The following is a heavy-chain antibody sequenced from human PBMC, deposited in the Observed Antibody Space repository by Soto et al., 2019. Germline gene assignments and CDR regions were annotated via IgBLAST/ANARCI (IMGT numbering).Heavy chain of an antibody. V-gene: IGHV3-23*01. CDR2: ISASGGAT. CDR1: GFTFSSYA. J-gene: IGHJ4*02. CDR3: AKDVEGGSLYRGAVDY. D-gene: IGHD1-26*01. Sequence: EVELLESGGGLVQPGGSLRLSCVASGFTFSSYAMSWVRQAPGKGLEWVAAISASGGATLHADSVKGRFTISRDNPKNTLHLQMNSLRAEDTAIYYCAKDVEGGSLYRGAVDYWGQGTQVTVSS.